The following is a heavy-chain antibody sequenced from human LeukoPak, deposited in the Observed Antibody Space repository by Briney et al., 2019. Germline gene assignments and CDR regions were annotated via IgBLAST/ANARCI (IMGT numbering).Heavy chain of an antibody. V-gene: IGHV3-21*01. CDR3: ASGRDPLDY. D-gene: IGHD1-26*01. CDR2: ISSSGSYI. Sequence: GGSLRLSCAASGFTFSTYGMHWVRQAPGKGLEWVSSISSSGSYIYYADSVKGRFTISRDNAKNSLYLQMNSLRAEDTAVYYCASGRDPLDYWGQGTLVTVSS. CDR1: GFTFSTYG. J-gene: IGHJ4*02.